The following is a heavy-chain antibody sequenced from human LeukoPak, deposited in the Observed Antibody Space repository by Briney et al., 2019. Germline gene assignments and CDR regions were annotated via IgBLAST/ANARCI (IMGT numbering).Heavy chain of an antibody. CDR2: MNPNSGNT. J-gene: IGHJ3*02. CDR3: ARGRYCRSTSCYPKPFDM. CDR1: GYTLTNYD. Sequence: ASVKVSCKASGYTLTNYDINWVRQATGQGLEWMGWMNPNSGNTGYAQKFQGRVTMTRNTSISTAYMELSSLRSEDTAVYYCARGRYCRSTSCYPKPFDMWGQGTMVTVSS. D-gene: IGHD2-2*01. V-gene: IGHV1-8*01.